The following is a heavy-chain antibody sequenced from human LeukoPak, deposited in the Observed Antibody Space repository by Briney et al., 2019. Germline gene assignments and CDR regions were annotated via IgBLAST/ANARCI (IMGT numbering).Heavy chain of an antibody. CDR2: IYHSGST. V-gene: IGHV4-38-2*01. J-gene: IGHJ5*02. Sequence: SETLSLTCAVSGYSISSGYYWGWIRQPPGKGLEWIGSIYHSGSTYYNPSLKSRVTISVDTSKHQFSLKLSSVTAADTAVYYCARHIPTIVVVPAARFDPWGQGTLVTVSS. D-gene: IGHD2-2*01. CDR1: GYSISSGYY. CDR3: ARHIPTIVVVPAARFDP.